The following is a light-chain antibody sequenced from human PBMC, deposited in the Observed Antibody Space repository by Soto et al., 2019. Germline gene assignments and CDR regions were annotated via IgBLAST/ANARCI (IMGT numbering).Light chain of an antibody. J-gene: IGLJ1*01. CDR2: GNI. V-gene: IGLV1-40*01. CDR1: SANIGAGYD. Sequence: QPVLTQPPSVSGAPGQRVTISCSGTSANIGAGYDVHWYQQFPGAAPKLVIYGNINRPSGVPDRFSGSKSGTSASLAITGLQADDEADYYCHSYDSSLSGYVFGTGTKVTVL. CDR3: HSYDSSLSGYV.